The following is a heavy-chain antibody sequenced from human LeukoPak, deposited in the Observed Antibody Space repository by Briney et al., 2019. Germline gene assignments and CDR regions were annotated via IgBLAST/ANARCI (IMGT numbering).Heavy chain of an antibody. V-gene: IGHV3-23*01. CDR1: GFAFSNSA. J-gene: IGHJ4*02. Sequence: GGSLRLSCAATGFAFSNSAMTWVRQGPGKGLEWVSGISGIVSGTYYADSVKGRSTISRDNSKNTLYLQMNSLRAEDTAVYYCAKHYYDSSGYFYCFDYWGQGTLVTVSS. CDR3: AKHYYDSSGYFYCFDY. CDR2: ISGIVSGT. D-gene: IGHD3-22*01.